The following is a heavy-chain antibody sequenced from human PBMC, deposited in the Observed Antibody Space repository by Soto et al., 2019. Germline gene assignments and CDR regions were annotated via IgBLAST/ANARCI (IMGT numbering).Heavy chain of an antibody. CDR2: INRSGST. Sequence: QVQLQQWGAGLLKPSETLSLSCAVYGGSFSGYYWSWVRQPPGKGLEWIGDINRSGSTNYSPSLNSRITMSVDTSKTPFSLKVPSVTAADPAVYYCARFNSWGSYSFDSWGQGTLVTVSS. V-gene: IGHV4-34*02. CDR3: ARFNSWGSYSFDS. CDR1: GGSFSGYY. J-gene: IGHJ4*02. D-gene: IGHD6-13*01.